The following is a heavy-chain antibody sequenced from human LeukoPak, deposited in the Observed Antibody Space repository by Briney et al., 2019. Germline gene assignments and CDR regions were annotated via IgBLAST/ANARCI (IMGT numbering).Heavy chain of an antibody. D-gene: IGHD3-22*01. Sequence: ASEKVSCKASVGTFSSYAISWVRQAPGQGLEWVGGIIPIFGIANYAQKFQGRVTITADKSTSTAYMELSSLRSEDTAVYYCAREGYYYDSSGLIHYYYYGMDVWGQGTTVTVSS. CDR2: IIPIFGIA. V-gene: IGHV1-69*10. CDR1: VGTFSSYA. J-gene: IGHJ6*02. CDR3: AREGYYYDSSGLIHYYYYGMDV.